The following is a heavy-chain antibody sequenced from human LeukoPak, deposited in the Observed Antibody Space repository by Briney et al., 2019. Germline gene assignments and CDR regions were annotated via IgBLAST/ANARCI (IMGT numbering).Heavy chain of an antibody. V-gene: IGHV3-74*01. CDR1: GFTFTTYW. J-gene: IGHJ4*02. Sequence: PGGSLRLSCAASGFTFTTYWMHWVRQAPGKGLVWVSHINSDGSITSYADSVKGRFTISRDNDKKSLFLQMNSLGAEDAAIYYCAREIPGRIAADCWGQGTLVTVSS. D-gene: IGHD2-15*01. CDR2: INSDGSIT. CDR3: AREIPGRIAADC.